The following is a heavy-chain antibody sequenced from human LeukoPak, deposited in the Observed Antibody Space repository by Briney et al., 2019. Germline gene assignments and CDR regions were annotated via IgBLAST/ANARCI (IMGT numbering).Heavy chain of an antibody. J-gene: IGHJ4*02. V-gene: IGHV3-9*01. CDR3: ATYRQVLLPFES. Sequence: PGRSLRLSCAASGFTFDDYAMHWVRQAPGKSLEWVSGISWNSGSIGYADSVKGRFTISRDNAKNSLYLQMNSLRAEDTAIYYCATYRQVLLPFESWGQGTLVTVSS. CDR2: ISWNSGSI. CDR1: GFTFDDYA. D-gene: IGHD2-8*02.